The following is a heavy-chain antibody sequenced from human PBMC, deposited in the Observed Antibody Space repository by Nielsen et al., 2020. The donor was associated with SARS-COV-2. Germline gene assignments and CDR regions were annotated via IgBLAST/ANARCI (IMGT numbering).Heavy chain of an antibody. CDR2: INHSGST. J-gene: IGHJ6*02. Sequence: SETLSLTCTVSGGSVSSGSYYWSWIRQPPGKGLEWIGEINHSGSTNYNPSLKSRVTISVDTSKNQFSLKLSSVTAADTAVYYCARGGGQQLVHDYYGMDVWGQGTTVTVSS. D-gene: IGHD6-13*01. CDR3: ARGGGQQLVHDYYGMDV. V-gene: IGHV4-39*07. CDR1: GGSVSSGSYY.